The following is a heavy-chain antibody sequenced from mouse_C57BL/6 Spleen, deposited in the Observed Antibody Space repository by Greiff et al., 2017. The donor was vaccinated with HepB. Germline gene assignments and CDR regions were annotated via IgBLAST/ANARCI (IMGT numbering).Heavy chain of an antibody. CDR2: IYPGSGST. D-gene: IGHD1-1*01. J-gene: IGHJ3*01. CDR1: GYTFTSYW. Sequence: QVQLQQPGAELVKPGASVKMSCKASGYTFTSYWITWVKQRAGQGLEWIGDIYPGSGSTNYNEKFKSKATLTVDTSSSTAYMQLSSLTSEDSAVYYCARRYGSSLWFAYWGQGTLVTVSA. CDR3: ARRYGSSLWFAY. V-gene: IGHV1-55*01.